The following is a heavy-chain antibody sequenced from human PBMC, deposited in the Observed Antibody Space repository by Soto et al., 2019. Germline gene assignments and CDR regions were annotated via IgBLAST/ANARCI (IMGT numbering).Heavy chain of an antibody. CDR2: MNPNSGNT. D-gene: IGHD6-13*01. Sequence: QVQLVQSGAEVKKPGASVKVSCKASGYTFTSYDINWVRQATGQGLEWMGWMNPNSGNTGYAQKFQGRVTMTRNTTISTAYMELSRLRSEGTAVYYCARERSAAGTGWFDPWGQGTLVTVSS. J-gene: IGHJ5*02. CDR3: ARERSAAGTGWFDP. V-gene: IGHV1-8*01. CDR1: GYTFTSYD.